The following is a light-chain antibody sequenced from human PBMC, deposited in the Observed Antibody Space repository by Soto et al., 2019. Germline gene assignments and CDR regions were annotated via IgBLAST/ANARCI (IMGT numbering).Light chain of an antibody. CDR1: QSVSNN. CDR3: QHYNHWPPWT. V-gene: IGKV3-15*01. Sequence: EIMMTQSPATLSVSPGERVTLSCRASQSVSNNVAWYQQKPGQAPRLLIYAASTRATGFPARFSGSGSGTEFTLTISRLQSEDFAVYYCQHYNHWPPWTFGQGTKVEIK. J-gene: IGKJ1*01. CDR2: AAS.